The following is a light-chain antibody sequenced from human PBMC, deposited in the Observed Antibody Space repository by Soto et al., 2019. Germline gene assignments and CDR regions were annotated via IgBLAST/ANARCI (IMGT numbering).Light chain of an antibody. V-gene: IGLV2-8*01. J-gene: IGLJ2*01. Sequence: QSALTQPPSASGSPGQSVTISCTGTSSDVGAYNYVSWYQQHPGKGPKLMIYDVNKRPTGFPNRFSGSKSGNTASLTVSGLQAEDEADYYCCSYAGSYNLVFGGGTKVTVL. CDR3: CSYAGSYNLV. CDR2: DVN. CDR1: SSDVGAYNY.